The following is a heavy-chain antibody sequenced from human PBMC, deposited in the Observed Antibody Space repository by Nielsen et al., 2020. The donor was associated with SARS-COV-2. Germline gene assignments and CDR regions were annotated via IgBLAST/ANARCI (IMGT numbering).Heavy chain of an antibody. J-gene: IGHJ5*02. Sequence: GESLKISCVASGFRFIDYYMIWVRQAPGKGLEWVANIKQDGSEKYYVDSVKGRFTIPRDNAKNSLYLQMNSLRAEDTAVYYCARGHAFDPWGQGTLVTVSS. CDR2: IKQDGSEK. V-gene: IGHV3-7*05. CDR1: GFRFIDYY. CDR3: ARGHAFDP.